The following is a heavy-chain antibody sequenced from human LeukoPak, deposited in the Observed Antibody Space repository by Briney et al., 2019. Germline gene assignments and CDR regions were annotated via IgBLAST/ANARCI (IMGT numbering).Heavy chain of an antibody. V-gene: IGHV4-59*01. J-gene: IGHJ4*02. Sequence: KTSETLSLTCTVSGGSISSYYWSWIRQPPGKGLEWIGYIYYSGTTNCNPSLKSRVTISVDTSKNQFSLKLSSVTAADTAVYYCARGVYIAAAQYGYWGQGTLVTVSS. CDR2: IYYSGTT. D-gene: IGHD6-13*01. CDR3: ARGVYIAAAQYGY. CDR1: GGSISSYY.